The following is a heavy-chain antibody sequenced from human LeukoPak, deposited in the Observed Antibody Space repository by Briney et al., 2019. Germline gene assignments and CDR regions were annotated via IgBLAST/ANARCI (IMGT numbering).Heavy chain of an antibody. CDR1: GGSISSYY. CDR3: AREYRYYDNNGVSYYFDY. Sequence: SETLSLTCTVSGGSISSYYWSWIRQPPGKGLEWIGYIYYSGSTNYNPSLKSRVTISVDTSKNQFSLKLSSVTAADTAVYYCAREYRYYDNNGVSYYFDYWGQGTLVTVSS. D-gene: IGHD3-22*01. J-gene: IGHJ4*02. V-gene: IGHV4-59*01. CDR2: IYYSGST.